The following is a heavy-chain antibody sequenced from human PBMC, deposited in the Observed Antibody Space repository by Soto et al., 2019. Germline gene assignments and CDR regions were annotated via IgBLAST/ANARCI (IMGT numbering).Heavy chain of an antibody. Sequence: ASVKVSCKTSGYTFNTYGMNWVRQAPGQGLEWMGWISAYDGKTTYAEKFQGRVTLTRDTSASTAYMELRSLRSEDTAIYYCASDPPEFWTRYSFDSWGQGTLVTVSS. D-gene: IGHD3-3*01. V-gene: IGHV1-18*01. CDR3: ASDPPEFWTRYSFDS. J-gene: IGHJ5*01. CDR2: ISAYDGKT. CDR1: GYTFNTYG.